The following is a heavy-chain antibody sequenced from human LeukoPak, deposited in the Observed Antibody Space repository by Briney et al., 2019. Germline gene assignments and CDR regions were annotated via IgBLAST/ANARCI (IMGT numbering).Heavy chain of an antibody. V-gene: IGHV3-30*03. Sequence: PGGSLRPSCAASGFTFSSYGMHWVRQAPGKGLEWVAVISYDGSNKYYADSVKGRFTISRDNAKNSLYLQMNSLRAEDTALYYCATGEIRGVTMVRGVINTFDYWGQGTLVTVSS. D-gene: IGHD3-10*01. J-gene: IGHJ4*02. CDR1: GFTFSSYG. CDR3: ATGEIRGVTMVRGVINTFDY. CDR2: ISYDGSNK.